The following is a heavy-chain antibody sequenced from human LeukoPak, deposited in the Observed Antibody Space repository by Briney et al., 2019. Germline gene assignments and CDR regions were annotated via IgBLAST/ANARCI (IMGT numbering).Heavy chain of an antibody. CDR2: IYYSGST. CDR1: GGSISSYY. J-gene: IGHJ3*02. Sequence: SETLSLTCTVSGGSISSYYWSWIRQPPGKGLEWIGYIYYSGSTNYNPSLKSRVTISVDTSKNQFSLKLSSVTAADTAVYYCARHVGGGYYYRDAFDIWGQGTMVTVSS. D-gene: IGHD3-22*01. CDR3: ARHVGGGYYYRDAFDI. V-gene: IGHV4-59*08.